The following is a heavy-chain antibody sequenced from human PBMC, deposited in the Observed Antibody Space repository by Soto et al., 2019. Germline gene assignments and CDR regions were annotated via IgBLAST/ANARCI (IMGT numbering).Heavy chain of an antibody. CDR1: GFSLSSTRVA. V-gene: IGHV2-5*02. Sequence: QITLKESGPTLVKPTQTLTLTCTFSGFSLSSTRVAVGWIRQPPGKALEWLALIYWDDDKSYSPFLKSRLTIXXXTXXNQVVLTMTNMDPVDTATYYCAHSVVAGLGYYFDYWGQGTLVTVSS. CDR3: AHSVVAGLGYYFDY. D-gene: IGHD6-19*01. J-gene: IGHJ4*02. CDR2: IYWDDDK.